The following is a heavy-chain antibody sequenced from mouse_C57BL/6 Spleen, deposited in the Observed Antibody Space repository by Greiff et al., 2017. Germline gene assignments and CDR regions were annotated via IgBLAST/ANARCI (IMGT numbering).Heavy chain of an antibody. Sequence: QVQLQQSGAELAKPGASVKLSCKASGYPFTSYWMHWVKQRPGQGLEWIGYINPSSGYTKYNQKFKDKATLTADKSSSTAYMQLSSLTYEDSAVYYCATRRMNWDEGYWYFDVWGTGTTVTVSS. CDR2: INPSSGYT. CDR3: ATRRMNWDEGYWYFDV. D-gene: IGHD4-1*01. CDR1: GYPFTSYW. V-gene: IGHV1-7*01. J-gene: IGHJ1*03.